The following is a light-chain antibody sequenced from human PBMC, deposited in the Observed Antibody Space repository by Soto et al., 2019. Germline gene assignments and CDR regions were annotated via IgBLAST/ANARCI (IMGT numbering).Light chain of an antibody. CDR2: DAS. CDR1: QSVSNH. J-gene: IGKJ5*01. V-gene: IGKV3-11*01. CDR3: QQRSNWPIT. Sequence: EIVLTQSPATLSLSPGERVTLSCRASQSVSNHLAWYQQKPGQAPRLLIYDASNRATGIPARFSGSGSGTDFTLTISSLEPEDVAVYYCQQRSNWPITFGQGTRLEIK.